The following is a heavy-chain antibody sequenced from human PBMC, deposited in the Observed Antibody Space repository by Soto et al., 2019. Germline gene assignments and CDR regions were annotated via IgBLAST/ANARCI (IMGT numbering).Heavy chain of an antibody. CDR3: VYVGPYYSSYSMDV. CDR2: IKQDGSEK. D-gene: IGHD2-8*01. V-gene: IGHV3-7*01. CDR1: GFTFSSYW. J-gene: IGHJ6*03. Sequence: PGGSLRLSCAASGFTFSSYWMSWVRQAPGKGLEWVANIKQDGSEKYYVDSVKGRFTISRDNAKNSLYLQMNSLRAEDTAVYYCVYVGPYYSSYSMDVWGQGTTVIVSS.